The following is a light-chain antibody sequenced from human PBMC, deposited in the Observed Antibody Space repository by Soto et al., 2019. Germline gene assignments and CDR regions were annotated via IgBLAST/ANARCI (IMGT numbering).Light chain of an antibody. CDR3: QQFENLPLT. J-gene: IGKJ4*01. CDR2: DAS. V-gene: IGKV1-33*01. Sequence: DIQMTQSPSSLSASVGDRVTITCQASQDIGDHLNCYQQKPGKAPNLLIYDASNSETGVPSRFSGGGSVTHFSLTISSLQPEDTATYYCQQFENLPLTFGGGTKVEI. CDR1: QDIGDH.